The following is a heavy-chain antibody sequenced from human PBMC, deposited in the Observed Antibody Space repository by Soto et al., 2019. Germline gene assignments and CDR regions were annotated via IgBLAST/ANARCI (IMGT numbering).Heavy chain of an antibody. CDR2: IIPIFGTA. D-gene: IGHD4-17*01. J-gene: IGHJ6*02. Sequence: SVKVSCKASGGTFSSYAISWVRQAPGQGLEGMGGIIPIFGTANYAQKFQGRVTITADESTSTAYMELSSLRSEDTAVYYCARSQSPWGYGDYVGYYYCGMDVWGQGTPVTVSS. CDR3: ARSQSPWGYGDYVGYYYCGMDV. V-gene: IGHV1-69*13. CDR1: GGTFSSYA.